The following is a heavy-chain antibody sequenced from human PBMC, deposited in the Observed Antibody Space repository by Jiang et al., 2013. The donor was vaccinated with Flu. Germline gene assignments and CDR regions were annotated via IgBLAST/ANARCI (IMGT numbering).Heavy chain of an antibody. CDR1: GFTFSSYA. D-gene: IGHD3-22*01. J-gene: IGHJ4*02. CDR2: ISGSGGST. V-gene: IGHV3-23*01. CDR3: AKDNTYYYDSSGQPLDY. Sequence: RLSCAASGFTFSSYAMSWVRQAPGKGLEWVSAISGSGGSTYYADSVKGRFTISRDNSKNTLYLQMNSLRAEDTAVYYCAKDNTYYYDSSGQPLDYWGQGTLVTVSS.